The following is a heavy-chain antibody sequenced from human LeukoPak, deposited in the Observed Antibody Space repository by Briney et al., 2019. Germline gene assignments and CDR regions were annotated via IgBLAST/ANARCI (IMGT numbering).Heavy chain of an antibody. CDR1: GGSFSGYH. V-gene: IGHV4-34*01. CDR2: IYRSGSA. Sequence: SETLSLTCAVYGGSFSGYHWSWIRQPPGKGLEWIGSIYRSGSAYYNPSLKSRVTISVDTSKNQFSLRVTSVTAADTAVYYCARVDYILDYWGQGTLVTVSA. J-gene: IGHJ4*02. CDR3: ARVDYILDY. D-gene: IGHD4-11*01.